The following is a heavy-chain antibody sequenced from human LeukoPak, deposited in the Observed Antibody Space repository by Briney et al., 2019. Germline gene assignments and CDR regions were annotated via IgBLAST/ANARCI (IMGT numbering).Heavy chain of an antibody. Sequence: SETLSLTCAVYGGSFSGYYWSWIRQPPGKGLEWIGEINHSGSTNYNPSLKSRVTISVDTSKNQFSLKLSSVTAADTAVYYCARFAGRYYYGPGAAGAPRYDAFDIWGQGTMVTVSS. CDR3: ARFAGRYYYGPGAAGAPRYDAFDI. J-gene: IGHJ3*02. CDR1: GGSFSGYY. D-gene: IGHD3-10*01. CDR2: INHSGST. V-gene: IGHV4-34*01.